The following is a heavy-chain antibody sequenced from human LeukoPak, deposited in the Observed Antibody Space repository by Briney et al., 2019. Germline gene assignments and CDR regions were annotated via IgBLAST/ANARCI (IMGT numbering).Heavy chain of an antibody. CDR2: IRQDGSEK. CDR1: GFTFTDYG. CDR3: ARDGTAAGLYFDL. D-gene: IGHD6-13*01. J-gene: IGHJ4*01. V-gene: IGHV3-7*01. Sequence: PGGSRSLSCEVSGFTFTDYGMNWVRQPPGKGPEWVASIRQDGSEKTYVDSVKGRFTISRDNTKNSLSLQLNGLRAEDTAVYYCARDGTAAGLYFDLWGQGTLVTVSS.